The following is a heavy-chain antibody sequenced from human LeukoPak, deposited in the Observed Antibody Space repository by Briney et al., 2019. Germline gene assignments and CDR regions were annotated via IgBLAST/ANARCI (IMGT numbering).Heavy chain of an antibody. Sequence: GGSLRLSCAASGFTVSSNYMSWVRQAPGKGLEWVSVIYSDGSTYYADSVKGRFTISRDNSKNTLYLQMNSLRAEDTAVYYCARDSGRWLQIGYRGQGTLVTVSS. CDR2: IYSDGST. CDR1: GFTVSSNY. CDR3: ARDSGRWLQIGY. J-gene: IGHJ4*02. D-gene: IGHD5-24*01. V-gene: IGHV3-66*01.